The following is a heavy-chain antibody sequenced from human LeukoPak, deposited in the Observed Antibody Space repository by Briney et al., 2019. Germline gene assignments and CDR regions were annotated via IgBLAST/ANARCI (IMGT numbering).Heavy chain of an antibody. CDR2: ISYDGSNK. D-gene: IGHD3-10*01. Sequence: GGSLRLSCAASGFTFSSYAMHWVRQAPGKGLEWVGVISYDGSNKYYADSVKGRFTISRDTSKNTLYLQMNSLRAEDTAVYYCARGALGEFQVYYFDYWGQGTLVTVSS. CDR3: ARGALGEFQVYYFDY. CDR1: GFTFSSYA. V-gene: IGHV3-30*04. J-gene: IGHJ4*02.